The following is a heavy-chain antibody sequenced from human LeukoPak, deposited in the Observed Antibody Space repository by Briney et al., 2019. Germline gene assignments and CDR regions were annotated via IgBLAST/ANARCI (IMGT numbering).Heavy chain of an antibody. D-gene: IGHD5-18*01. CDR3: AKDVTPGGYSYGVFDY. Sequence: PGGSLSLSFAASGFTFSSYGMHWVRQAPGKGLEWVAFIRYDGSNKYYADSVKGRFTISRDNSKNTLYLQMNSLRAEDTAVYYCAKDVTPGGYSYGVFDYWGQGTLVTVSS. CDR1: GFTFSSYG. V-gene: IGHV3-30*02. J-gene: IGHJ4*02. CDR2: IRYDGSNK.